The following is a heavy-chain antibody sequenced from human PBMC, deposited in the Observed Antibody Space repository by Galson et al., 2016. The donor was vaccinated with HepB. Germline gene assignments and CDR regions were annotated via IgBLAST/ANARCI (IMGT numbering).Heavy chain of an antibody. Sequence: SLRLSCAVSGFTVSNNYMSWVRQAPGKGLEWVAFISYGGSNKYYADSVKGRFTISRDDSKNTLCLQMNSLRAEDTAVYSCARIFSKRAFDVWGQGTMVTVSS. CDR3: ARIFSKRAFDV. CDR2: ISYGGSNK. V-gene: IGHV3-30*03. CDR1: GFTVSNNY. J-gene: IGHJ3*01.